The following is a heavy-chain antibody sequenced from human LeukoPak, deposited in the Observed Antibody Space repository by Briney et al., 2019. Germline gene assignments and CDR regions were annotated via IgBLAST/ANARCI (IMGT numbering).Heavy chain of an antibody. V-gene: IGHV1-69*04. CDR2: IIPILGIA. Sequence: EASVKVSCKASGGTFSSYAISWVRQAPGQGLEWMGRIIPILGIANYAQKFQGRVTITADKSTSTAYMELSSLRSEDTAVYYCARAQPWGMETIVVVAASYYYYGMDVWGQGTTVTVSS. CDR3: ARAQPWGMETIVVVAASYYYYGMDV. J-gene: IGHJ6*02. CDR1: GGTFSSYA. D-gene: IGHD2-15*01.